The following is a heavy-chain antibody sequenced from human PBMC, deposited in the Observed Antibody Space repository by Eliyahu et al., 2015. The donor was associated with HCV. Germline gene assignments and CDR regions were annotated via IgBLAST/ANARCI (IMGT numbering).Heavy chain of an antibody. CDR1: GFXFSSYA. J-gene: IGHJ5*02. CDR3: ARVSSWYIMNNWFDP. CDR2: ISYDGSNK. V-gene: IGHV3-30-3*01. Sequence: QVQLVESGGGVVQPGRSLRLSCXASGFXFSSYAMXXVRQAPGKGLEWVAVISYDGSNKYYADSVKGRFTISRDNSKNTLYLQMNSLRAEDTAVYYCARVSSWYIMNNWFDPWGQGTLVTVSS. D-gene: IGHD6-13*01.